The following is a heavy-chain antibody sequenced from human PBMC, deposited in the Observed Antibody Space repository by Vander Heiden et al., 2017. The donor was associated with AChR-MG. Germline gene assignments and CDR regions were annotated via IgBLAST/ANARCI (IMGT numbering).Heavy chain of an antibody. D-gene: IGHD3-22*01. V-gene: IGHV2-5*02. J-gene: IGHJ4*02. CDR1: GFSLSTSGVG. CDR3: AHIPPNADYSSGYYYYFDY. CDR2: IYWDDDK. Sequence: QITLKESGPTLVKPTQTLTLTCTFSGFSLSTSGVGVGWIRQPPGKALEWLALIYWDDDKRYSPSLKSRLTITKDTSKNQVVLTMTNMDPVDTATYYCAHIPPNADYSSGYYYYFDYWGQGTLVTVSS.